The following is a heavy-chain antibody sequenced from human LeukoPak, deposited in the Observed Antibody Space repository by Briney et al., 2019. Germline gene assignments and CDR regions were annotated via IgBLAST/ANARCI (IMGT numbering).Heavy chain of an antibody. V-gene: IGHV3-21*01. CDR1: GFTVISNY. CDR2: ISSSSNYI. CDR3: ARECMDTTMVDAFDI. Sequence: GGSLRLSCAASGFTVISNYMSWVRQAPGKGLEWVSYISSSSNYIYYADSVKGRFTISRDNAKNSLYLQMNSLRAEDTAVYYCARECMDTTMVDAFDIWGQGTMVTVSS. J-gene: IGHJ3*02. D-gene: IGHD5-18*01.